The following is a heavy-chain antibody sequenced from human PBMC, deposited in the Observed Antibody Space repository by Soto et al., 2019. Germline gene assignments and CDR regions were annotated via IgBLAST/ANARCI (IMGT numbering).Heavy chain of an antibody. CDR3: TPTYYAILAGYGFRYYYYGMDV. CDR2: IKSKTDGGTT. CDR1: GFTFSNAW. Sequence: EVQLVESGGGLVKPGGSLRLSCAASGFTFSNAWMNWVRQAPGKGLEWVGRIKSKTDGGTTDYAAPVKGRFTISRDDSKNTLYLQMNSLKTGDTAVYYCTPTYYAILAGYGFRYYYYGMDVLGQGTTVTVSS. J-gene: IGHJ6*02. D-gene: IGHD3-9*01. V-gene: IGHV3-15*07.